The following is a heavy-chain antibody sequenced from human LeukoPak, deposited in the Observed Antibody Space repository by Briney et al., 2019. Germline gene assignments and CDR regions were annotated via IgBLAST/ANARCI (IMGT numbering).Heavy chain of an antibody. Sequence: PGGSLRLSCEISGFIFIDNWMHWVRQVPGKGPVWVSRINPDGTATNYADSVKGRFLISRDNAKNTLYLQMNSLRVEDTAMYYCARSLPGLDVWGQGTTVTVSS. CDR2: INPDGTAT. V-gene: IGHV3-74*01. J-gene: IGHJ6*02. CDR3: ARSLPGLDV. CDR1: GFIFIDNW.